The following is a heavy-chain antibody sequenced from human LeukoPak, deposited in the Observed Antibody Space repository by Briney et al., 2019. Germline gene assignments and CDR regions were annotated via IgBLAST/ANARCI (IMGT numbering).Heavy chain of an antibody. J-gene: IGHJ6*03. CDR2: INHSGTT. CDR1: GGSFSGYY. V-gene: IGHV4-34*01. Sequence: SETLSLTCAVYGGSFSGYYWSWIRQPPGKGLEWIGEINHSGTTNYNPSLKSRVTISIDTSRNQFSLKLRSLTAADTGVYYCASSRGYSSSLWYYYMDVWGKGTTVTVSS. CDR3: ASSRGYSSSLWYYYMDV. D-gene: IGHD6-13*01.